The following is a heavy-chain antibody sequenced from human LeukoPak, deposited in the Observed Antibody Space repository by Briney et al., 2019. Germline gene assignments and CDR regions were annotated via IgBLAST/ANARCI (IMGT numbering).Heavy chain of an antibody. CDR1: GGSISSSSYY. CDR3: ATEPIRYMDV. V-gene: IGHV4-39*02. Sequence: SETLSLTCTVSGGSISSSSYYWGWIRQPPGKGLEWIGSIYYSGSTYYNPSLKSRVTISVDTSKNQFSLKLSSVAAADTAVYYCATEPIRYMDVWGKGTTVTVSS. J-gene: IGHJ6*03. CDR2: IYYSGST. D-gene: IGHD1-14*01.